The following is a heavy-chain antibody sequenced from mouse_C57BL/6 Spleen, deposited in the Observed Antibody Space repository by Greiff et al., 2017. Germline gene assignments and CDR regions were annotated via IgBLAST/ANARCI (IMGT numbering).Heavy chain of an antibody. V-gene: IGHV2-6-1*01. J-gene: IGHJ4*01. D-gene: IGHD1-1*01. CDR3: ARHGITTVVANYYAMDY. Sequence: VKLMESGPGLVAPSQSLSITCTVSGFSLTSYGVHWVRQPPGKGLEWLVVIWSDGSTTYNSALKSRLSISKDNSKSQVFLKMNSLQTDDTAMYYCARHGITTVVANYYAMDYWGQGTSVTVSS. CDR2: IWSDGST. CDR1: GFSLTSYG.